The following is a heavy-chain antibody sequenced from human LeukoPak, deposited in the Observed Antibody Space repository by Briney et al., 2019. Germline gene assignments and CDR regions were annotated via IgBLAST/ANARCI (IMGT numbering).Heavy chain of an antibody. CDR3: ARGAFDQLRRPENFDY. CDR1: GGSISSYY. Sequence: SETLSLTCTVSGGSISSYYWSWIRQPPGKGLEWIGYIYYSGSTNYNPSLKSRVTISVDTSKNQFSLKLSSVTAADTAVYYCARGAFDQLRRPENFDYWGQGTLVTVSS. D-gene: IGHD2-2*01. V-gene: IGHV4-59*01. CDR2: IYYSGST. J-gene: IGHJ4*02.